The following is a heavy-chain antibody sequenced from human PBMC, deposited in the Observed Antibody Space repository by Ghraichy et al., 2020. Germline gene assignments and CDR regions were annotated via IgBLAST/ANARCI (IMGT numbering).Heavy chain of an antibody. J-gene: IGHJ4*02. CDR2: IYYSGST. V-gene: IGHV4-59*01. CDR3: ARVDILGTTTIDY. D-gene: IGHD1-26*01. Sequence: EWIGYIYYSGSTNYNPSLKSRVTISVDTSKNQFSLKLSSVTAADTTVYYCARVDILGTTTIDYWGQGALVTVSS.